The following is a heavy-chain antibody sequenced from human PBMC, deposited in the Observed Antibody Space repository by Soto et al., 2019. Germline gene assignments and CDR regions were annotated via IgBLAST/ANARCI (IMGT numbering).Heavy chain of an antibody. CDR2: IYHSGST. V-gene: IGHV4-4*02. CDR3: ATVEYSSSKYFDY. D-gene: IGHD6-6*01. CDR1: GGSISSSNW. J-gene: IGHJ4*02. Sequence: QVQLQESGPGLVKPSGTLSLTCAVSGGSISSSNWWRWFRQPPGKGLEWIGEIYHSGSTNYNPSRKRRLTIAVDQSKTQFSLKLSSVTGADTGVYYCATVEYSSSKYFDYWGQGTLVTVSS.